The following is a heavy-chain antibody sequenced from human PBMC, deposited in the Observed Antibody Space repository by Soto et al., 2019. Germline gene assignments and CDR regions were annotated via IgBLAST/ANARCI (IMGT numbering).Heavy chain of an antibody. CDR2: IIPIFGSA. D-gene: IGHD6-19*01. J-gene: IGHJ6*02. CDR3: ARGMGSGWYHYGMDV. Sequence: ASVKVSCKASGGTFSSYAISWVRQAPGQGLEWMGGIIPIFGSANYAQKFQGRVTLTADESTSTAYMELSSLRSEDTAVDYCARGMGSGWYHYGMDVWGQGTTVTVSS. V-gene: IGHV1-69*13. CDR1: GGTFSSYA.